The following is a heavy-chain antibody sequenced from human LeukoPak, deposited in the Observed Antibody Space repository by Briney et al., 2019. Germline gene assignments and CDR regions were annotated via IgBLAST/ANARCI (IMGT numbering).Heavy chain of an antibody. J-gene: IGHJ4*02. V-gene: IGHV4-59*01. CDR1: GGSIRNYY. CDR3: ARGRSSGWTYFDY. CDR2: MFYSGNT. D-gene: IGHD6-19*01. Sequence: SETLSLTCTVSGGSIRNYYWNWIRQPPGKGLEWIGDMFYSGNTNYSPSLKSRVTISVDTSKNQFSLSLSSVTTADTAVYYCARGRSSGWTYFDYWGQGTLVTVSS.